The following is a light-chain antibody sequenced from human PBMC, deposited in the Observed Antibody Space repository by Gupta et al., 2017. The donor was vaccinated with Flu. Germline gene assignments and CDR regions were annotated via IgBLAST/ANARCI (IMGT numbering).Light chain of an antibody. V-gene: IGKV1-39*01. CDR2: AAS. CDR3: QQSDSTPLT. CDR1: QSISSY. J-gene: IGKJ2*01. Sequence: PFSLSASVGDRVTITCRASQSISSYLNWYQQKPGKAPKLLIYAASRLQSGVPSRFSGSGSGTDFTLTISSLQPEDFATYYCQQSDSTPLTFGQGTKMEIK.